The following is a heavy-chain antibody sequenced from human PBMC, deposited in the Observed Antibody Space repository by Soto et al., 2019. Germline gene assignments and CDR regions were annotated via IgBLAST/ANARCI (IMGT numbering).Heavy chain of an antibody. V-gene: IGHV4-59*01. J-gene: IGHJ6*03. CDR3: ARITMLRDLVHYYYYMDV. D-gene: IGHD3-10*01. CDR2: IYYSGST. CDR1: GGSISSDY. Sequence: SETLPLTCTVSGGSISSDYWSWIRQPPGKGLEWIGYIYYSGSTNYNPSLKSRVTISVDTSKNQFSLKLSSVTAADTAVYYCARITMLRDLVHYYYYMDVWGKGTTVTVSS.